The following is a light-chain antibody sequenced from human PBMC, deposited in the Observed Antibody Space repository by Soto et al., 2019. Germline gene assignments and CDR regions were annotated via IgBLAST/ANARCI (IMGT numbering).Light chain of an antibody. CDR2: EVT. J-gene: IGLJ1*01. Sequence: QSALTHPASVSGSPGQSITISCTGTRLDVGGYNYVSWYQQQPGKAPKLIIYEVTNRPSGVSDRFSGSKSDNTASLTISGLQTEDEADYYCCSYVSSKTYLFGTGTKVTVL. V-gene: IGLV2-14*03. CDR1: RLDVGGYNY. CDR3: CSYVSSKTYL.